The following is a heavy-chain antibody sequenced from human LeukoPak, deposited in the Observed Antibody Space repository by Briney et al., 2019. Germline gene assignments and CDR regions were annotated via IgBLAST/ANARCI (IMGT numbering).Heavy chain of an antibody. J-gene: IGHJ6*02. CDR3: ARGSSTAHYYYYYGMDV. V-gene: IGHV3-11*01. Sequence: GGSLRLSCAASGFTFCDYYMSWIRQAPGKGLEWVSYISSSGSTIYYADSVKGRFTISRDNAKNSLYLQMNSLRAEDTAVYYCARGSSTAHYYYYYGMDVWGQGTTVTVSS. CDR2: ISSSGSTI. CDR1: GFTFCDYY. D-gene: IGHD2-2*01.